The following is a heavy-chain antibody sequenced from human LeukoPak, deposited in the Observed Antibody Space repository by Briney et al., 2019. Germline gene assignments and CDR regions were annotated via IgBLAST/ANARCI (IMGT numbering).Heavy chain of an antibody. Sequence: GGSLRLSCAASGFTLSGSAMHWVRQASGKGLEWVGRIRSKANSYATAYAASVKGRFTISRDDSKNTAYLQMNTLKTEDTAVYYCTSPQGRRNDAFDIWGQGTMVTVSS. V-gene: IGHV3-73*01. CDR1: GFTLSGSA. J-gene: IGHJ3*02. CDR3: TSPQGRRNDAFDI. D-gene: IGHD2-15*01. CDR2: IRSKANSYAT.